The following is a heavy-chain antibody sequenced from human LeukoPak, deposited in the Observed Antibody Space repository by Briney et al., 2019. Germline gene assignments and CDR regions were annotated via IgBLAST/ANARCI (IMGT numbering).Heavy chain of an antibody. CDR3: AREYRLFCGRDCYPANFYHFGLDA. J-gene: IGHJ6*02. CDR2: IHPNSGVT. Sequence: VASVKVSCKTSGYNFINYYLHWVRQAPGQGLEWMGWIHPNSGVTDCAQKFKGRVTMTRDTSINTVYMDMSGLTSDDTAVYYCAREYRLFCGRDCYPANFYHFGLDAWGQGTAVTVS. CDR1: GYNFINYY. D-gene: IGHD2-21*02. V-gene: IGHV1-2*02.